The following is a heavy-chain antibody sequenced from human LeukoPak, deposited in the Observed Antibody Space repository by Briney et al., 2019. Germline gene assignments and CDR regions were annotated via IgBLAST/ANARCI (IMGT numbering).Heavy chain of an antibody. CDR2: IIPIFGTA. V-gene: IGHV1-69*01. J-gene: IGHJ4*02. D-gene: IGHD5-18*01. CDR3: ARDGGYSYGLTLDY. CDR1: GGTFSSYA. Sequence: ASVKVSCKASGGTFSSYAISWVRQAPGQGLEWMGGIIPIFGTANYAQKFQGRVMITADESTSTAYMELSSLRSEGTAVYCCARDGGYSYGLTLDYWGQGTLVTVSS.